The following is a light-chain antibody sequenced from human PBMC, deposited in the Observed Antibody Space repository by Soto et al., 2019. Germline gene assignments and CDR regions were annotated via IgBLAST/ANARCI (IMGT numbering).Light chain of an antibody. CDR1: QSVSSY. CDR2: DAS. Sequence: EIVLTQSPATLSLSPGERATLSCRASQSVSSYLAWNQPKPGQAPRLLIYDASSRATGIPARFSGSGSGTDFTLTISSLEPEDFAVYYCQQRSDWPPLTFGGGTKVEIK. CDR3: QQRSDWPPLT. V-gene: IGKV3-11*01. J-gene: IGKJ4*01.